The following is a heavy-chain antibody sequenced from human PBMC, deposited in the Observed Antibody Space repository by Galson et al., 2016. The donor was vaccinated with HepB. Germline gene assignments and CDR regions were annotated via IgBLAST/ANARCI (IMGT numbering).Heavy chain of an antibody. CDR1: GFTFSTHP. D-gene: IGHD2-21*02. J-gene: IGHJ4*02. CDR2: IGAKDFR. Sequence: SLRLSCAASGFTFSTHPMAWVRQAPGKGLEWVSTIGAKDFRHYADSVKDRFTIPRVNARNTLYRQMHSLSAEDSAVYYYTREGHTSGHCGDFDSWGQGTLVTVSS. V-gene: IGHV3-23*01. CDR3: TREGHTSGHCGDFDS.